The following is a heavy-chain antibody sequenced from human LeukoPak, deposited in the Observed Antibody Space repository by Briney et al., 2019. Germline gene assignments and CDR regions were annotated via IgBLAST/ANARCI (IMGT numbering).Heavy chain of an antibody. CDR3: ARDRGLYSSGWYDYYYYGMDV. V-gene: IGHV3-21*01. Sequence: GGALRLSCAASGFTFSSYSINWVRQAPGKGLESCSSISSSSSYIYYADSVKGRFTISRDNAKNSLYLQMNSMRAEDTAVYYCARDRGLYSSGWYDYYYYGMDVWGQRTTVTVSS. CDR1: GFTFSSYS. CDR2: ISSSSSYI. D-gene: IGHD6-19*01. J-gene: IGHJ6*02.